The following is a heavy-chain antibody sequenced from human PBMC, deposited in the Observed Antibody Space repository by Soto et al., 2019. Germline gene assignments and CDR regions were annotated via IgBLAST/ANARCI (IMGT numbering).Heavy chain of an antibody. J-gene: IGHJ1*01. Sequence: QVQLVESGGGLVKPGGSLRLSCAASGFTFSDYYMSWIRQAPGKGLEWVSYISSSGSTIYYADSVKGRFTISRDYAKNSLCLQMNSLRAEDTAVYYCARHTYGARSIAARPGYFQHWGQGTLVTVS. CDR2: ISSSGSTI. CDR1: GFTFSDYY. D-gene: IGHD6-6*01. CDR3: ARHTYGARSIAARPGYFQH. V-gene: IGHV3-11*01.